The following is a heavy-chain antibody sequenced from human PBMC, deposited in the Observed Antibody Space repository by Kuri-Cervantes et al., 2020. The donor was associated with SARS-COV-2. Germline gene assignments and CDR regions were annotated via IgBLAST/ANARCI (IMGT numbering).Heavy chain of an antibody. V-gene: IGHV1-69*04. J-gene: IGHJ6*02. CDR3: ARSANYGSGSYYMSYGMDV. D-gene: IGHD3-10*01. CDR2: IIPILGIA. CDR1: EGTFSSYA. Sequence: SVKVSCKASEGTFSSYAISWVRQAPGQGLEWMGRIIPILGIANYAQKFQGRVTITADKSTSTAYMELSSLRSEDTAVYYCARSANYGSGSYYMSYGMDVWGQGTTVTVSS.